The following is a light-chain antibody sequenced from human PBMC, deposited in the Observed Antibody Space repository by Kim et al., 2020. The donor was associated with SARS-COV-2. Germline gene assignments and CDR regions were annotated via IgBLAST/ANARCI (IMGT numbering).Light chain of an antibody. Sequence: EMAALPCRASQGVSSSNLAWYEQRPGQPPRLLIYGASNRATGIPDRFSGSGSATDFTLTINRLEPEDFAVYHCHQYNSAPYTFGQGTKLEI. V-gene: IGKV3-20*01. CDR2: GAS. CDR1: QGVSSSN. J-gene: IGKJ2*01. CDR3: HQYNSAPYT.